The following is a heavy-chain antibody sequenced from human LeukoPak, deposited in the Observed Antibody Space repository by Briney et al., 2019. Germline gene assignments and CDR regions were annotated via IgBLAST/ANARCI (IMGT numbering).Heavy chain of an antibody. J-gene: IGHJ4*02. V-gene: IGHV4-59*11. CDR1: GGAISSHY. CDR3: ARGARHTVVTPYYFDY. D-gene: IGHD4-23*01. Sequence: PSETLSLTCTVSGGAISSHYWSWIRQPPGKGLEWIGYIYYSGSTNNPSLKSRVTISLETSKNQFSLKLSSVTAADTAVYYCARGARHTVVTPYYFDYWGQGTLATVSS. CDR2: IYYSGST.